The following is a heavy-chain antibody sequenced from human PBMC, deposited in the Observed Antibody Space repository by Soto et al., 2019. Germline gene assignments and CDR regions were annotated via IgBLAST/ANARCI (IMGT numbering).Heavy chain of an antibody. CDR1: GYTFTSYY. V-gene: IGHV1-46*03. D-gene: IGHD6-13*01. CDR2: INPSGGST. Sequence: ASVKVSCKASGYTFTSYYMHWVRQAPGQGLEWMGIINPSGGSTSYAQKFQGRVTMTRDTSTSTVYMELNSLKTEDTAVYYCTRDPRDAPIAAAGFDYWGQGTLVTVSS. CDR3: TRDPRDAPIAAAGFDY. J-gene: IGHJ4*02.